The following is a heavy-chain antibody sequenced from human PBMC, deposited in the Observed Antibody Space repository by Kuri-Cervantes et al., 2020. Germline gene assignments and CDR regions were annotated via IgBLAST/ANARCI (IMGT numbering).Heavy chain of an antibody. D-gene: IGHD2-15*01. CDR1: GGSFSGYY. CDR2: INHSGST. J-gene: IGHJ4*02. Sequence: SETLSLTCAVYGGSFSGYYWSWIRQPPGKGLEWIGEINHSGSTNYNPSLKSRVTISVDTSKNQFSLKLNSVTAADTAVYYCARGRGGSPPLDNWGQGTLVTVSS. CDR3: ARGRGGSPPLDN. V-gene: IGHV4-34*01.